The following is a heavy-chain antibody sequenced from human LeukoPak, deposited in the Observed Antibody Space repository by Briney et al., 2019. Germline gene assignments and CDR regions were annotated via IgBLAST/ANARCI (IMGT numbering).Heavy chain of an antibody. Sequence: GGSLRLSCAASGFTFSSYAMSWVRQAPGKGLEWVSAISGSGGSTYYADSVKGRFTISRDNSKNTLYLQMNSLRAEDTAVYYCARASSGWAVDLYYFDYWGQGTLVTVSS. CDR2: ISGSGGST. CDR3: ARASSGWAVDLYYFDY. V-gene: IGHV3-23*01. CDR1: GFTFSSYA. J-gene: IGHJ4*02. D-gene: IGHD6-19*01.